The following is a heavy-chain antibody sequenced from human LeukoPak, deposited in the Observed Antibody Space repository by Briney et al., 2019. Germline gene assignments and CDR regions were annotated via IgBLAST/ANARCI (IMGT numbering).Heavy chain of an antibody. CDR3: ARDRGDCGYVTGAGTSDY. D-gene: IGHD5-12*01. CDR2: INPNSGGT. J-gene: IGHJ4*02. V-gene: IGHV1-2*02. Sequence: ASVKVSCKASGYTFTGYYMHWVRQAPGQGLEWMGWINPNSGGTNYAQKFQGRVTMTRDTSISTAYMELSRLRSDDTAVYYCARDRGDCGYVTGAGTSDYWGQGTLVTVSS. CDR1: GYTFTGYY.